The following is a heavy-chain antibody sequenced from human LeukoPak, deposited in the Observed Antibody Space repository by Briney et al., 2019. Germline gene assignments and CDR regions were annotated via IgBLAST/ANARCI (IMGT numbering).Heavy chain of an antibody. CDR1: GGSISTYY. D-gene: IGHD4-23*01. CDR3: ARLYYGGITYYYYYVDV. V-gene: IGHV4-59*08. CDR2: IYYSGTT. Sequence: SETLSLTCTVSGGSISTYYWNWIRQPPGKGLEWIGYIYYSGTTNYDPSLKSRVTISVDTSKNQFSLKLSSVTAADTAVYYCARLYYGGITYYYYYVDVWGKGTTVTVSS. J-gene: IGHJ6*03.